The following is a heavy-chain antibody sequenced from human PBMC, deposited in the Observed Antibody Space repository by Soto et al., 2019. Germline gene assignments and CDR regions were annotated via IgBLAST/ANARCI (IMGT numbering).Heavy chain of an antibody. CDR1: GFTLSNTRMG. V-gene: IGHV2-26*01. D-gene: IGHD2-15*01. Sequence: QVTWKESGPVLVKPTETLTLTCTVSGFTLSNTRMGVSWIRQPPGKALEWLAHIFSNGEKSYSSSLKSRLTISKDTSKSQVVLTMTNMDPVDTATYYCARRILKFYFDYWGQGTPVTVSS. J-gene: IGHJ4*02. CDR3: ARRILKFYFDY. CDR2: IFSNGEK.